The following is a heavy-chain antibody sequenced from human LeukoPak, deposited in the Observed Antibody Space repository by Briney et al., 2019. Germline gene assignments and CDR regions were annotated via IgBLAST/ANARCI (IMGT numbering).Heavy chain of an antibody. D-gene: IGHD4-11*01. J-gene: IGHJ4*02. V-gene: IGHV3-48*01. CDR1: GFTFSSYS. CDR2: ISSRSSTI. Sequence: PGGSLRLSCAASGFTFSSYSMNWVRQAPGKGLEWVSFISSRSSTIYYADSVKGRFTISRDNAKNSLYLQMNSLRAEDTAVYYCARDGSNYGGYWGQGTLVTVSS. CDR3: ARDGSNYGGY.